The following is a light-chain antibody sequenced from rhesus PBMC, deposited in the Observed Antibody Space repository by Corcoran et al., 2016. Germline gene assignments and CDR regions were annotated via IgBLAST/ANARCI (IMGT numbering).Light chain of an antibody. CDR2: KES. V-gene: IGKV1-22*01. Sequence: DIQMTQSPSSLSASVGDTVTITCRASQGISSWLAWYQQKPGKAPKLLIYKESRLQSGVPSRFSGSGSGTDFTLTISRLQSEDFATYYCQQYSSRPLTFGGGTKVEIK. J-gene: IGKJ4*01. CDR1: QGISSW. CDR3: QQYSSRPLT.